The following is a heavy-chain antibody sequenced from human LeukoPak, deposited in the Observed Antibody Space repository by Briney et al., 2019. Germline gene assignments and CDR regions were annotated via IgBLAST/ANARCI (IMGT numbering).Heavy chain of an antibody. V-gene: IGHV3-30*02. D-gene: IGHD6-13*01. CDR1: GFAFSRYG. J-gene: IGHJ4*02. Sequence: GGSLRLSCAASGFAFSRYGMHWVRQAPGKGLEWVAFIRFDESNKYYPDSVKGRFTISRDNSKNTLYLQMNSLRAEDTAVYYCAKARVGEAGASDYWGQGTLVTVSS. CDR3: AKARVGEAGASDY. CDR2: IRFDESNK.